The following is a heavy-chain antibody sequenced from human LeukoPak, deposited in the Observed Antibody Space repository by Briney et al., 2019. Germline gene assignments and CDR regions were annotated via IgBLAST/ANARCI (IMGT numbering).Heavy chain of an antibody. CDR2: INAGNGNT. CDR3: ARDRGYSPSWFDP. Sequence: ASVKVSCKASGYTFTSYGISWVRQAPGQGLEWMGWINAGNGNTKYSQKFQGRVTITRDTSASTAYMELSSLRSEDTAVYYCARDRGYSPSWFDPWGQGTLVTVSS. J-gene: IGHJ5*02. V-gene: IGHV1-3*01. D-gene: IGHD6-13*01. CDR1: GYTFTSYG.